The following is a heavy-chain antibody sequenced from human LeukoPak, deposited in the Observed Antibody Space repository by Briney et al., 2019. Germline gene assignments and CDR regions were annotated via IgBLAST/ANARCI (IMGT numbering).Heavy chain of an antibody. CDR1: GFTLTTAA. D-gene: IGHD4/OR15-4a*01. J-gene: IGHJ4*02. CDR2: MSGYGGDI. Sequence: GGSLRLSCSVSGFTLTTAAMSWVRQTPGKGLEWVSAMSGYGGDIYYADSVKGRFTISRDNSKNTLYLQMNSLRAEDTAVYYCARRAGAYSHPYDYWGQGTLVTVSS. CDR3: ARRAGAYSHPYDY. V-gene: IGHV3-23*01.